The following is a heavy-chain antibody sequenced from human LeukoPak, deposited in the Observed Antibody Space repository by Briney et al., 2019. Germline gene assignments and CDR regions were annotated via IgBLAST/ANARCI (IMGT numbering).Heavy chain of an antibody. CDR1: GGSISSGSYY. Sequence: SETLSLTCTVSGGSISSGSYYWSWIRQPPGKGLEWTGYIYYSGSTNYNPSLKSRVTLSVDTSKNELALKLSSVTAADTAVYYCARGRGDYGDYMDSWGQGTLVIVSS. CDR3: ARGRGDYGDYMDS. D-gene: IGHD4-17*01. V-gene: IGHV4-61*01. CDR2: IYYSGST. J-gene: IGHJ4*02.